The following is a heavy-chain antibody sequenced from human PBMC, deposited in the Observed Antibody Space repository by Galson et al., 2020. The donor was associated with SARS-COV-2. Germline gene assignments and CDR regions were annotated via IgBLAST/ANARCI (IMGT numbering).Heavy chain of an antibody. Sequence: SETLSLTCAVYGGSFSGYYWSWIRQPPGKGLEWIGEINHSGSTNNNPSLKSRVTISADTSKNQFSLKLSSVTAADTAMYYCARRRAYTSSWSPYYYYYYMDVWGKGTTVTVSS. J-gene: IGHJ6*03. D-gene: IGHD6-13*01. V-gene: IGHV4-34*01. CDR3: ARRRAYTSSWSPYYYYYYMDV. CDR2: INHSGST. CDR1: GGSFSGYY.